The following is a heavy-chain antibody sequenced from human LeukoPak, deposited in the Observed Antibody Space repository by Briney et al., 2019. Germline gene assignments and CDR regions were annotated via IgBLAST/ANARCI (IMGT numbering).Heavy chain of an antibody. V-gene: IGHV4-34*01. Sequence: SETLSLTCAVYGGSFSGYYCSWVRQPPGNGLEWIGEIHHSGNTNYNPSLKSRVTISGDTPKNQFSRKRTSVAAADTAVYYCARGGDNWNYDYWGPGTLVTVSS. J-gene: IGHJ4*02. CDR2: IHHSGNT. D-gene: IGHD1-7*01. CDR1: GGSFSGYY. CDR3: ARGGDNWNYDY.